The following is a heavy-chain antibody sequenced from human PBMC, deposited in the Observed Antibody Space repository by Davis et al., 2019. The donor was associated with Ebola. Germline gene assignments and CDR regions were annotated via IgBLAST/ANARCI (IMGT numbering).Heavy chain of an antibody. CDR2: IYSGGST. D-gene: IGHD5-24*01. Sequence: GESLKISCAASGFTVSRNYMSWVRQAPGKGLEWVSVIYSGGSTYHADSVKGRFTISRDNSKNTLYLQMNSLRAEDTAVYYCARDGYNQYYGMDVWGQGTAVTVSS. J-gene: IGHJ6*02. V-gene: IGHV3-53*01. CDR3: ARDGYNQYYGMDV. CDR1: GFTVSRNY.